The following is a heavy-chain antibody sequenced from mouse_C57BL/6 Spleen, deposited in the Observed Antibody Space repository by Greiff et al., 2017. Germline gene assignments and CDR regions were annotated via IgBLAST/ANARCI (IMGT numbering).Heavy chain of an antibody. V-gene: IGHV1-50*01. CDR2: IDPSDSYT. CDR3: ARRTTVGYAMDY. Sequence: QVQLKQPGAELVKPGASVKLSCKASGYTFTSYWMQWVKQRPGQGLEWIGEIDPSDSYTNYNQKFKGKATLTVDTSSSTAYMQLSSLTSEDSAVYYCARRTTVGYAMDYWGQGTSVTVSS. J-gene: IGHJ4*01. CDR1: GYTFTSYW. D-gene: IGHD1-1*01.